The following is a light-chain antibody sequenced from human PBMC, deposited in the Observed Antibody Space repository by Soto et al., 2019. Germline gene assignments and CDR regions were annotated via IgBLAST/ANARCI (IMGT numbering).Light chain of an antibody. CDR1: QSVSSK. V-gene: IGKV3-15*01. CDR2: SAS. J-gene: IGKJ2*01. CDR3: LQDYDFPYT. Sequence: EIVMTQSPATLSLSPGQRATLSCRASQSVSSKLAWYQQRPGQAPRLLIYSASTRATGIPARFSGSGSGTEFTLTISSLQSEDVATYFCLQDYDFPYTFGQGTKVDIK.